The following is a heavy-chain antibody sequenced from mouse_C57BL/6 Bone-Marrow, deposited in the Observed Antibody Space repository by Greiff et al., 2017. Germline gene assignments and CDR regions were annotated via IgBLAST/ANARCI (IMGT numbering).Heavy chain of an antibody. V-gene: IGHV2-9-1*01. CDR1: GFSFTSSA. J-gene: IGHJ4*01. CDR3: ARKGYGKGYYAMDY. CDR2: IWTGGGT. Sequence: VKLQESGPGLVAPSQSLSITCTVSGFSFTSSAISWVRQPPGKGLEWLGVIWTGGGTNYNSALKSRLSISKDNSKSQVFLKMNSLQTDDTARYYCARKGYGKGYYAMDYWGQGTSVTVSS. D-gene: IGHD2-1*01.